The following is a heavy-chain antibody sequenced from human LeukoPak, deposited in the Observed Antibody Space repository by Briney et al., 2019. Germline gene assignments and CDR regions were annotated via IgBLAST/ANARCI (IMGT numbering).Heavy chain of an antibody. D-gene: IGHD4-17*01. CDR1: GGSISSSSYY. CDR2: IYYSGST. Sequence: PSETLSLTCTVSGGSISSSSYYWGWIRQPPGKGLEWIGSIYYSGSTYYNPSLKSRVTISVDTSKNQFSLKLSSVTAADTVVYYCARNDYGDYIDYWGQGTLVTVSS. J-gene: IGHJ4*02. V-gene: IGHV4-39*01. CDR3: ARNDYGDYIDY.